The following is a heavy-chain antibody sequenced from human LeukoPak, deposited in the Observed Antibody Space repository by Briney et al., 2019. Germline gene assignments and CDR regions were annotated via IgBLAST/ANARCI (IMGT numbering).Heavy chain of an antibody. J-gene: IGHJ4*02. V-gene: IGHV3-30*03. CDR1: GFTFSSYG. Sequence: GGSLRLSCAASGFTFSSYGMHWVRQAPGKGLEWVAVISYDGSNKYYADSVKGRFTISRDNSKNTLYLQMNSLRDEDTAVYYCARAGRTDYDFWSGRYFDYWGQGTLVTVSS. CDR2: ISYDGSNK. CDR3: ARAGRTDYDFWSGRYFDY. D-gene: IGHD3-3*01.